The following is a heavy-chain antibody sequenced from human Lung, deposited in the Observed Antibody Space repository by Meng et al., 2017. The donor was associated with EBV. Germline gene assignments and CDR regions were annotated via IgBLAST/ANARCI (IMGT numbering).Heavy chain of an antibody. Sequence: GPGPXRPSWTLSLXCAVSGASIXXXKWWSWVRQPPGKGLEWIGEISHSGTTNYTPSLKSRVTISVDKSKNQFSLKLTSVTAADTAVYYCARIEGYDRLYYFGQWGRGTLVTVSS. D-gene: IGHD5-12*01. J-gene: IGHJ4*02. V-gene: IGHV4-4*02. CDR2: ISHSGTT. CDR1: GASIXXXKW. CDR3: ARIEGYDRLYYFGQ.